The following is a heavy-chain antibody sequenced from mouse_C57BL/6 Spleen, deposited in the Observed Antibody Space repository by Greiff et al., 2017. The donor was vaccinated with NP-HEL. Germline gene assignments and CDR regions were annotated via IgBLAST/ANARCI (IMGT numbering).Heavy chain of an antibody. D-gene: IGHD1-1*01. CDR3: ARPDGSSHYAMDY. Sequence: EVQLVESGGGLVKPGGSLKLSCAASGFTFSDYGMHWVRQAPEKGLEWVAYISSGSSTIYYADTVKGRFTISRDNAKNTLFLQMTRLRSEDTAMYYCARPDGSSHYAMDYWGQGTSVTVSS. V-gene: IGHV5-17*01. CDR2: ISSGSSTI. CDR1: GFTFSDYG. J-gene: IGHJ4*01.